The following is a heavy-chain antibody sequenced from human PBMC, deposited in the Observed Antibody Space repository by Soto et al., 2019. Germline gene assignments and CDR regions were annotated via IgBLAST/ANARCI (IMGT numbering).Heavy chain of an antibody. CDR1: GDTFNSYV. D-gene: IGHD6-19*01. V-gene: IGHV1-69*17. CDR3: SRKSLGAKETDH. Sequence: QVQLVQSGAEVKRPGSSVKVSCESSGDTFNSYVISWVRQAPGQGLEWMGGIIPIIGVTHYAQKFQGRVTTSALSPTGTAPIEVTNLGFEDTALYNCSRKSLGAKETDHRGQGTLVTVS. J-gene: IGHJ4*02. CDR2: IIPIIGVT.